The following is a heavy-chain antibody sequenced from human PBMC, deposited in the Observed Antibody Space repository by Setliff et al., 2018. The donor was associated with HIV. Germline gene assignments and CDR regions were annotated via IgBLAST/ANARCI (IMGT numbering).Heavy chain of an antibody. CDR3: ARRPGGITRARLDN. V-gene: IGHV4-34*01. CDR1: GESFSRYY. J-gene: IGHJ4*02. D-gene: IGHD3-16*01. Sequence: NPSETLSLTCAVYGESFSRYYFTWIRQAPGRGLEWIGEINHSAFTKYNPSLASRVTMSIDTSKNQFSLLLSSVTAADTAMYFCARRPGGITRARLDNWGQGTLVTVSS. CDR2: INHSAFT.